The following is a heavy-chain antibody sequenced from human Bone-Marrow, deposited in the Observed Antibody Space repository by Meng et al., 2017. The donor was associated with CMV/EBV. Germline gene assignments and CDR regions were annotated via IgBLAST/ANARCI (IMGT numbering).Heavy chain of an antibody. J-gene: IGHJ4*02. Sequence: SGFTFSDYYMSWIRPSPGKGLEWVSYISSSGSTIYYADSVKGRFTISRDNAENSLYLQMNSLRAEDTAVYYCAREGLIAAAGTFDYWGQGTLVTVSS. V-gene: IGHV3-11*01. D-gene: IGHD6-13*01. CDR1: GFTFSDYY. CDR2: ISSSGSTI. CDR3: AREGLIAAAGTFDY.